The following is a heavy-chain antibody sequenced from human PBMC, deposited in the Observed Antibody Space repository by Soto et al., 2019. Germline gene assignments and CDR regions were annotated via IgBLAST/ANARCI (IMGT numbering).Heavy chain of an antibody. CDR1: GYTFNSYG. CDR3: ARRRRYGSGSYYWYNYFDP. J-gene: IGHJ5*02. V-gene: IGHV1-18*01. CDR2: ISAYNGNT. D-gene: IGHD3-10*01. Sequence: ASVKVSCKASGYTFNSYGISWVRQAPGQGLEWMGWISAYNGNTNYAQKLQGRVTMTTDTSTSTAYMELRSLRSDDTAVYYCARRRRYGSGSYYWYNYFDPWGQGTPVTV.